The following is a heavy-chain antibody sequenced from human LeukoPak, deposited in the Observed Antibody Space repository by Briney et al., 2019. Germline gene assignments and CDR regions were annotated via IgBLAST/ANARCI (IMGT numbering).Heavy chain of an antibody. D-gene: IGHD3-22*01. V-gene: IGHV1-18*01. CDR3: ARGSRYYYDSSGYYDY. Sequence: APVKVSCKASGYTFTSYGISWVRQAPGQGLEWMGWISAYNGNTNYAQKLQGRVTMTTDTSTSTAYMELRSLRSDDTAVYYCARGSRYYYDSSGYYDYWGQGTLVTVSS. CDR2: ISAYNGNT. CDR1: GYTFTSYG. J-gene: IGHJ4*02.